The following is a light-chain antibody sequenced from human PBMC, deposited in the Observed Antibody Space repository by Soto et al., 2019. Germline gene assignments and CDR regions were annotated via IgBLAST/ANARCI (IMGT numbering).Light chain of an antibody. CDR1: QSVSSY. J-gene: IGKJ1*01. V-gene: IGKV3-15*01. Sequence: EILMTQSPATLWVSPGERATLSCRASQSVSSYLAWYQQKPGQAPRLLIYGASTRATGIPARFSGSGAGTEFTLTISSLQSEDFAVYYCQQYKNWPRTFGQGTKVDIK. CDR2: GAS. CDR3: QQYKNWPRT.